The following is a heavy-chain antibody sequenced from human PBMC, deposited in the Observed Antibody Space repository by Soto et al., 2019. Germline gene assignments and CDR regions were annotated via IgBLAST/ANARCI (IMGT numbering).Heavy chain of an antibody. CDR2: IYYSGST. CDR1: GGSISSGGYY. J-gene: IGHJ4*02. Sequence: PSETLSLTCTVSGGSISSGGYYWSWIRQHPGKGLEWIGYIYYSGSTYYNPSLKSRVTISVDTSKNQFSLKLSSGTAADTAVYYCASSSSWYRANDYWGQGTLVTVSS. CDR3: ASSSSWYRANDY. V-gene: IGHV4-31*03. D-gene: IGHD6-13*01.